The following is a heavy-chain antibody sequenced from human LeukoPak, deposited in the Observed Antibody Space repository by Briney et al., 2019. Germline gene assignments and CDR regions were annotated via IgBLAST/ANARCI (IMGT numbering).Heavy chain of an antibody. CDR3: ARDSGSGSNDY. D-gene: IGHD1-26*01. V-gene: IGHV1-3*01. Sequence: RGASVKVSCKASGYTFTSYAIHWVRQAPGQRLEWMGWISAGNGNTKYSQNFQCRVTFISNTSATTAFMELSSLRSEDAAVYYCARDSGSGSNDYWGQGTLVTVSS. CDR2: ISAGNGNT. J-gene: IGHJ4*02. CDR1: GYTFTSYA.